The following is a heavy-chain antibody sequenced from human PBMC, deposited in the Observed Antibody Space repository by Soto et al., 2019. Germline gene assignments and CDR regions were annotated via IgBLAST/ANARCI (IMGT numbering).Heavy chain of an antibody. D-gene: IGHD5-12*01. CDR2: INADNGNT. Sequence: QVQLVQSGAEVKKPGASVKVSCKASGYTFTNSAIPWVRQAPGQRLAWMGWINADNGNTKFSQNFQGRVIITRDTSASTAYMELTSLRSEDTAVYFCARGRGYSGYVHYCDYLGQGTLVTVSS. J-gene: IGHJ4*02. CDR1: GYTFTNSA. V-gene: IGHV1-3*01. CDR3: ARGRGYSGYVHYCDY.